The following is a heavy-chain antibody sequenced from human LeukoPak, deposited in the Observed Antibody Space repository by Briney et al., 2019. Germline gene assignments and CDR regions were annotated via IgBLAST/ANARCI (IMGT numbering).Heavy chain of an antibody. V-gene: IGHV4-59*01. Sequence: SETLSLTCTVSGGSTSRYYWSWIRQTPGKGLEWIAHIYYTGNTYYNPSLNSRVTISVDTSKNQFSLIVRSVTAADTAVYYCARVPHDGDYGGWHFDLWGRGTLVTVSS. CDR3: ARVPHDGDYGGWHFDL. CDR1: GGSTSRYY. D-gene: IGHD4-23*01. J-gene: IGHJ2*01. CDR2: IYYTGNT.